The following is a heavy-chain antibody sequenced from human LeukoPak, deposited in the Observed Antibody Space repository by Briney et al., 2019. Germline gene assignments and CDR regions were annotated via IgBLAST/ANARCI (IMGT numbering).Heavy chain of an antibody. CDR2: VFSSGRT. Sequence: SETLSLTCTVSGYSFSSGGYSWIRQLPGMGLEWIGYVFSSGRTYYNASLKSRVTISLDTSKNQFSLRLSSVTAADTAVYYCARARTQYSDGSGLNWFDPWGQGTLVTVSS. V-gene: IGHV4-31*03. J-gene: IGHJ5*02. CDR3: ARARTQYSDGSGLNWFDP. D-gene: IGHD3-22*01. CDR1: GYSFSSGGY.